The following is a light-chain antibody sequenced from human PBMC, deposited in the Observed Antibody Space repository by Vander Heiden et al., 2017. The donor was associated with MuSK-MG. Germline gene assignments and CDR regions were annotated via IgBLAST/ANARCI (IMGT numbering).Light chain of an antibody. J-gene: IGLJ2*01. Sequence: SELTQDPAVSAALGQTVRITCQGDSLRSYFASWYQQRPGQAPVLVIYGKDNRPSGIPDRFSGSYSGNTASLTITGAQAEDEADYYCQSRDSSTNHAEVFGGGTKLTVL. V-gene: IGLV3-19*01. CDR3: QSRDSSTNHAEV. CDR1: SLRSYF. CDR2: GKD.